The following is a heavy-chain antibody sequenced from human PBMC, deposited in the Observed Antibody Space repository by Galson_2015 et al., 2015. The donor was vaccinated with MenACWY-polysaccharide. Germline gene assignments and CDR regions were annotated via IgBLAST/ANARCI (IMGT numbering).Heavy chain of an antibody. D-gene: IGHD3-10*01. J-gene: IGHJ6*02. CDR3: AKANYNSGTFLYGMDV. CDR1: GFTLSSYT. CDR2: ISGSGGGT. Sequence: CAASGFTLSSYTMSWVRQGPRKGLEWVSTISGSGGGTYYVDSVKGRFSVSRDKSKNTVYLQMNTLRAEDTAVYYCAKANYNSGTFLYGMDVWGQGTTVTVSS. V-gene: IGHV3-23*01.